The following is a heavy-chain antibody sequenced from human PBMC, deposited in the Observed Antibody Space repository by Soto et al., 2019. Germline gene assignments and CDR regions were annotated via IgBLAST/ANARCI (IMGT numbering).Heavy chain of an antibody. CDR2: IIPIFGPA. V-gene: IGHV1-69*13. J-gene: IGHJ6*02. CDR1: GGTFSSHS. Sequence: ASVKVSCKSSGGTFSSHSINWVRQAPGQGLEWMGGIIPIFGPANFAKNFQGRVTITADESTTTAYMELSSLTSEDTAVYYCATGSFTSTGGRIGYHYDAMDVWGQGTTVTVSS. D-gene: IGHD1-1*01. CDR3: ATGSFTSTGGRIGYHYDAMDV.